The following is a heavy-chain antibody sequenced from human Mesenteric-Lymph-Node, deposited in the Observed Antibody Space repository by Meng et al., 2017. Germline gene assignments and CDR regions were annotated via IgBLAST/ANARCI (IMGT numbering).Heavy chain of an antibody. V-gene: IGHV4-34*01. Sequence: HRWGQGLFRPEWTWSLPCAVFGGSFSVHYWSWIRQPPGRGLEWIGEIYHSGSTNYNPSLKSRVTISVDKSKNQFSLKLSSVTAADTAVYYCASFPPPGKQWLVTDYWGQGTLVTVSS. D-gene: IGHD6-19*01. CDR2: IYHSGST. J-gene: IGHJ4*02. CDR1: GGSFSVHY. CDR3: ASFPPPGKQWLVTDY.